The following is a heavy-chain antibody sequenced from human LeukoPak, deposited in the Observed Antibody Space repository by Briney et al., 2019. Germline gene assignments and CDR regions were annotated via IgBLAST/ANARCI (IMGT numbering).Heavy chain of an antibody. CDR3: ARDYGDYEFGAFDI. CDR1: GGSISSYY. J-gene: IGHJ3*02. D-gene: IGHD4-17*01. Sequence: SETLSLTCTVSGGSISSYYWSWIRQPAGKGLEWIGRIYTSGSTNYNPSLKSRVTMSVDTSKNQFSLKLSSATAADTAVYYCARDYGDYEFGAFDIWGQGTMVTVSS. CDR2: IYTSGST. V-gene: IGHV4-4*07.